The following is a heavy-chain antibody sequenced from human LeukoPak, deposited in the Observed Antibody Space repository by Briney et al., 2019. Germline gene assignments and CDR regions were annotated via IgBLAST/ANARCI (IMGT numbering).Heavy chain of an antibody. J-gene: IGHJ4*02. D-gene: IGHD1-26*01. CDR3: ARDRGEGIVGTFDY. CDR1: VDSISNHY. V-gene: IGHV4-59*11. Sequence: KASDTLSLTCTVSVDSISNHYWSWIRQPPGKGLVWLGYIFYSGNTHYNPSLKSRVTMSVDTSKNQFSLRLSSVTPADPAVYYCARDRGEGIVGTFDYWGQGTLVTVSS. CDR2: IFYSGNT.